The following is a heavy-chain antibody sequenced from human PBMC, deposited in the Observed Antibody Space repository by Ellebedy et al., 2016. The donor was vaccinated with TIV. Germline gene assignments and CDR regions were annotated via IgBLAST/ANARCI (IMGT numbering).Heavy chain of an antibody. D-gene: IGHD6-13*01. CDR3: ARLGVIAAAGASDS. V-gene: IGHV3-11*01. CDR1: GFTFGDYA. Sequence: PGGSLRLSCTASGFTFGDYAMSWFRQAPGKGPEWVSYISYSGDLMYYADSVKGRFTTSRDNAGNSLYLQMNSLRAEDTAVYYCARLGVIAAAGASDSWGQGTLVIVSS. CDR2: ISYSGDLM. J-gene: IGHJ4*02.